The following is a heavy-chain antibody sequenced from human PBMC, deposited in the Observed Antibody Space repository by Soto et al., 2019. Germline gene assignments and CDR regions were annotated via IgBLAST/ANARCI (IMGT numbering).Heavy chain of an antibody. J-gene: IGHJ2*01. Sequence: QVQLQESGPGLVKPSETLSLTCTVSGGSISSYYWSWIRQPPGKGLEWIGYIYYSGSTNYNPSLKSRRTMPVDTSKNQFSRKLSSVTAADTPVYYCARLDGYGSTYFDLWGRGTLVTVSS. CDR3: ARLDGYGSTYFDL. V-gene: IGHV4-59*08. CDR2: IYYSGST. CDR1: GGSISSYY. D-gene: IGHD5-12*01.